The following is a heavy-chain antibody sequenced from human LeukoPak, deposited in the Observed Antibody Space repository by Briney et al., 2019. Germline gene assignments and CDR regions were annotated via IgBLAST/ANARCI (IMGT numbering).Heavy chain of an antibody. CDR2: IKPGGSIT. CDR3: AREIPESYYFDY. V-gene: IGHV1-46*03. D-gene: IGHD1-14*01. J-gene: IGHJ4*02. CDR1: GYTFANYY. Sequence: ASVKVSCKASGYTFANYYIHWVRQAPGQGLEWMGIIKPGGSITSYTQRFQYIQKFQDRVTMTWDTSTSTAYMDLSSLRSEDAAVYYCAREIPESYYFDYWGQGTLVTVSS.